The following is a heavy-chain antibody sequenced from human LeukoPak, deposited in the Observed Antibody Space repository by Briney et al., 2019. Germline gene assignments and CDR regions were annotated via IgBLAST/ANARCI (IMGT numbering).Heavy chain of an antibody. D-gene: IGHD2-15*01. V-gene: IGHV1-8*01. J-gene: IGHJ6*03. CDR3: ARDVGVAVYYMDV. CDR1: GYTFTSYD. CDR2: MNPNSGNT. Sequence: ASVKVSCKASGYTFTSYDINWVRQATGQGLEWMGWMNPNSGNTGYAQKFQGRVSMTRDTSTSTVYMELSSLRSEDTAVYYCARDVGVAVYYMDVWGKGTTVTVPS.